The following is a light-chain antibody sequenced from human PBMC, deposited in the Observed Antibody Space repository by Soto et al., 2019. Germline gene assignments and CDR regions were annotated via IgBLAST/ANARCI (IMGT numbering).Light chain of an antibody. CDR1: QSVSSY. CDR2: DAS. Sequence: EIVFTQCPATLSFSPGERATLSCRASQSVSSYLAWYQQKPGQAPRLLIYDASNRATGIPARFSGSGSGTDFTLTISSLEPEDFAVYYCQQRSNWPLTFGGGTKVDIK. CDR3: QQRSNWPLT. J-gene: IGKJ4*01. V-gene: IGKV3-11*01.